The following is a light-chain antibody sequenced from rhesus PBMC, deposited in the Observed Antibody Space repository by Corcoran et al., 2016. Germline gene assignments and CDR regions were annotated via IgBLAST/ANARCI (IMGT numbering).Light chain of an antibody. CDR3: QQHNSDPLT. V-gene: IGKV1-25*01. CDR2: KAS. J-gene: IGKJ4*01. Sequence: DIQMTQSPSSLSASVGDTVTITCRASQGISSYLAWYQQKPGKAPKLLIYKASTLQSGVPSRFSGSGAGKDFTLTISSLQPEDFATYYCQQHNSDPLTFGGGTKVELK. CDR1: QGISSY.